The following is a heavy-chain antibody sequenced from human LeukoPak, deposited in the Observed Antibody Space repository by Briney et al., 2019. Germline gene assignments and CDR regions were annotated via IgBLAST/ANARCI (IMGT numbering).Heavy chain of an antibody. V-gene: IGHV4-34*01. D-gene: IGHD6-6*01. CDR1: GGSFSSYY. CDR3: ARSSIAARPYYYYYMDV. J-gene: IGHJ6*03. CDR2: INHSGST. Sequence: SETLSLTCAVYGGSFSSYYWSWIRQPPGKGLEWIGEINHSGSTNYNPSPKSRVTISVDTSKNQFSLKLSSVTAADTAVYYCARSSIAARPYYYYYMDVWGKGTTVTVSS.